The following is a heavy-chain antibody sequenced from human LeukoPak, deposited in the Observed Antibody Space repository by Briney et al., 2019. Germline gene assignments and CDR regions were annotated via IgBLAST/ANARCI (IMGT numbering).Heavy chain of an antibody. D-gene: IGHD3-9*01. CDR3: ARDGSIFSLFAS. Sequence: PSETLSLTCTVSGGSISSSSYYWGWIRQPPGKGLEWIGEINHSGSTNYNPSLKSRVTISVDTSKNQFSLKLSSVTAADTAVYYCARDGSIFSLFASSGQGTLVTVSS. CDR2: INHSGST. V-gene: IGHV4-39*07. J-gene: IGHJ5*02. CDR1: GGSISSSSYY.